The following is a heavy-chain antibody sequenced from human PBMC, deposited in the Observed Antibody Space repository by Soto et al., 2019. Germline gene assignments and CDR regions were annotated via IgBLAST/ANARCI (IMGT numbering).Heavy chain of an antibody. D-gene: IGHD2-21*02. V-gene: IGHV3-74*01. Sequence: ETLSLTCAVYGGSFSGYYWMHWVRQAPGKGLVWVSRINSDGSSTSYADSVKGRFTISRDNAKNTLYLQMNSLRAEDTAVYYCARGPVAYCGGDCYSGHGYWGQGTLVTVSS. J-gene: IGHJ4*02. CDR1: GGSFSGYYW. CDR2: INSDGSST. CDR3: ARGPVAYCGGDCYSGHGY.